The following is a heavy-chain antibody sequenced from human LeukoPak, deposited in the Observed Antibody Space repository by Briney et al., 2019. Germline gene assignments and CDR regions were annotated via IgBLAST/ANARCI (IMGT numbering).Heavy chain of an antibody. J-gene: IGHJ4*02. V-gene: IGHV3-66*02. D-gene: IGHD6-6*01. CDR2: IYSGDST. CDR3: ARHSSSSEFDY. Sequence: GGSLRLSCATSGFTVSSNYMSWVRQAPGKGLEWVSVIYSGDSTYYADSVKGRSTISRDNSKNTLYLQMNSLRAEDTAVYYCARHSSSSEFDYWGQGTLVTVSS. CDR1: GFTVSSNY.